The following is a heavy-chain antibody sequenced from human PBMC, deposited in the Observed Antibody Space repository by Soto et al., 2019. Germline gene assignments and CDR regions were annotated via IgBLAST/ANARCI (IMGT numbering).Heavy chain of an antibody. V-gene: IGHV1-18*01. J-gene: IGHJ6*03. CDR3: ASRQDYYNYMDV. CDR1: GYTFTSYG. CDR2: ISAYNGNT. Sequence: QVQLVQSGAEVKKPGASVKVSCKASGYTFTSYGSSWVRQAPGQGLEWMGWISAYNGNTNYAQKLKGRVTMTTDTSTSTAYREPSSLRSDDTAVYYCASRQDYYNYMDVWGKGTTVTVSS.